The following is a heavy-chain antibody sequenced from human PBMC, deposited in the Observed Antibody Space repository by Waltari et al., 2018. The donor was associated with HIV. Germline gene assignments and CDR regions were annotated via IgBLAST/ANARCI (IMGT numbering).Heavy chain of an antibody. CDR3: ARDWRVVTGTIDY. Sequence: EVQLVESGGGLVQPGGSLRLSCAASGFTFSRYWMSVVRQAPGKGLEWVANIKQDGSEKYYVDSVKGRFTISRDNAKNSLYLQMNSLRAEDTAVYYCARDWRVVTGTIDYWGQGTLVTVSS. CDR2: IKQDGSEK. J-gene: IGHJ4*02. D-gene: IGHD1-20*01. V-gene: IGHV3-7*01. CDR1: GFTFSRYW.